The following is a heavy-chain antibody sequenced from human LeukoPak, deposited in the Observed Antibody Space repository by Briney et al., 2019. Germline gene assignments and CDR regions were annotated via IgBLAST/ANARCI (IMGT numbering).Heavy chain of an antibody. V-gene: IGHV3-11*04. CDR1: GFTFSDYY. CDR2: ISSSGSTI. D-gene: IGHD3-22*01. J-gene: IGHJ3*02. CDR3: ARERRITMIVVVDAFDI. Sequence: GGSLRLSCAASGFTFSDYYISWIRQAPGKGLEWVSYISSSGSTIYYADSVKGRFTISSDNAKNSLYLQMNSLRAEDTAVYYCARERRITMIVVVDAFDIWGQGTMVTVSS.